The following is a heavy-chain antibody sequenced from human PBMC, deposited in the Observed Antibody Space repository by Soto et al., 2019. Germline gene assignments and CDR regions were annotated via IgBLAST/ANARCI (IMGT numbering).Heavy chain of an antibody. D-gene: IGHD6-13*01. CDR3: ARATLETAAGDYYYYYGMDV. V-gene: IGHV4-31*03. Sequence: QVQLQESGPGLVKPSQTLSLTCTVSGGSISSGGYYWSWIRQHPGKGLEWIGYIYYSGSTYYNPSLKSRVTISVDTSKNQFSLKLSSVTAADTAVYYCARATLETAAGDYYYYYGMDVWGQGTTVTVSS. J-gene: IGHJ6*02. CDR2: IYYSGST. CDR1: GGSISSGGYY.